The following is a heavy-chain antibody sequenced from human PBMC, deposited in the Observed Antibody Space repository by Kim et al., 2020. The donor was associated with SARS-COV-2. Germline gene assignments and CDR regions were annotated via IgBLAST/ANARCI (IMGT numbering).Heavy chain of an antibody. CDR3: ARDRQDYGDDYFDY. V-gene: IGHV3-30*04. Sequence: GGSLRLSCAASGFTFSSYAMHWVRQAPGKGLEWVAVISDDGSKKYYSDSVKGRFTISRDNSKNTLYLQMNSLIAEDTAVYYCARDRQDYGDDYFDYSGEG. J-gene: IGHJ4*02. CDR2: ISDDGSKK. D-gene: IGHD4-17*01. CDR1: GFTFSSYA.